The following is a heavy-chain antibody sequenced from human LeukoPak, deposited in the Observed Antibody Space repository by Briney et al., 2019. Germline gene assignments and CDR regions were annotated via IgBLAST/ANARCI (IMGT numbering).Heavy chain of an antibody. Sequence: SETLSLTCTVSGGSISSYFWSWIRQPPGKGLEWMGHIYYSGSTNYNPTVKSRVTISVDTSKNQFSLKLSSVTAADTAVYYCASARLGSGLEGAFDIWGQGTMVTVSS. CDR3: ASARLGSGLEGAFDI. D-gene: IGHD6-25*01. J-gene: IGHJ3*02. V-gene: IGHV4-59*01. CDR2: IYYSGST. CDR1: GGSISSYF.